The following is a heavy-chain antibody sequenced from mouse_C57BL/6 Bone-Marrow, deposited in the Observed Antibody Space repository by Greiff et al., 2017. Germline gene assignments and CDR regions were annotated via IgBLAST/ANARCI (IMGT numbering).Heavy chain of an antibody. CDR3: SSFDGNYFDF. Sequence: VQLQQSGAELVRPGASVKLSCTASGFNIKDDYIHWVKQRPEQGLEWIGWIDPEIGDPEYASKFQGKATITSDTSSNTAYLQLSSLTSEEAAVYYCSSFDGNYFDFWGQGTPLTVAS. J-gene: IGHJ2*01. D-gene: IGHD2-3*01. CDR1: GFNIKDDY. V-gene: IGHV14-4*01. CDR2: IDPEIGDP.